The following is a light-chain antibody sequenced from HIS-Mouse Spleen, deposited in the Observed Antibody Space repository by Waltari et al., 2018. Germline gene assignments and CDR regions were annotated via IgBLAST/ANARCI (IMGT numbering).Light chain of an antibody. CDR3: AAWDDSLSGPV. J-gene: IGLJ3*02. CDR1: SSNIGSNY. Sequence: QSVLTQPPSASGTPAQRVTISCSGSSSNIGSNYAYWYQPLPGTAPKLLIYRNNQRPSGVPDRFSGSKSGTSASLAISGLRSEDEADYYCAAWDDSLSGPVFGGGTKLTVL. V-gene: IGLV1-47*01. CDR2: RNN.